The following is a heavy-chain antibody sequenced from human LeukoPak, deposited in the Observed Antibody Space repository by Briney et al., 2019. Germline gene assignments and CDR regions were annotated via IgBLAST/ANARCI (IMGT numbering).Heavy chain of an antibody. CDR3: ARVNRPPGDY. J-gene: IGHJ4*02. Sequence: SETQSLTCAGYGGSFSGYYWSWIRQPPGKGLEWIGEINHSGSTNYNPPLKSRVTISVDTSKNQFSLKLSSVTAADTAVYYCARVNRPPGDYWGQGTLVTVSS. CDR2: INHSGST. D-gene: IGHD1-14*01. CDR1: GGSFSGYY. V-gene: IGHV4-34*01.